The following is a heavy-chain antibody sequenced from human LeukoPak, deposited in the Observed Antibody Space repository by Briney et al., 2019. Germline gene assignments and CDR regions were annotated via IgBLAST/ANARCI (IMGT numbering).Heavy chain of an antibody. V-gene: IGHV2-5*01. CDR1: GFSLSTSGVG. D-gene: IGHD3-3*01. Sequence: SGPTLVNPTQTLTLTCTFSGFSLSTSGVGVGWIRQPPGKALERLALIYWNDDKRFSPSLRRRLTLTRDASKNQVVLTMTNMDPVDTATYFCARTDVYITIFGITAWFDPWGQGTLVTVSS. J-gene: IGHJ5*02. CDR3: ARTDVYITIFGITAWFDP. CDR2: IYWNDDK.